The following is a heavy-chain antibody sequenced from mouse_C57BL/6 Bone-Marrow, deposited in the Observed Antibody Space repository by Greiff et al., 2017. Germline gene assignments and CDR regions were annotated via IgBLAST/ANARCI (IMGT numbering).Heavy chain of an antibody. Sequence: QVQLKQSGAELMKPGASVKLSCKASGYTFTSYGISWVKQRPGQGLEWIGGIYPRSGNTYYNEKFKGKATLTADKSSSTAYMELRSLTSVDSAGYGCSRCTNAEDYWGQGTSVTVSA. J-gene: IGHJ4*01. V-gene: IGHV1-81*01. CDR2: IYPRSGNT. CDR3: SRCTNAEDY. CDR1: GYTFTSYG.